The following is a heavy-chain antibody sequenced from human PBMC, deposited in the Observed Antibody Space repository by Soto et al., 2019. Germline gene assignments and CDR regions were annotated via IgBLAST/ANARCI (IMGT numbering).Heavy chain of an antibody. J-gene: IGHJ6*02. CDR1: GGTFSSYA. CDR3: ASDTYGDYEVSYYYGMDV. CDR2: IIPIFGTA. D-gene: IGHD4-17*01. Sequence: ASVKVSCKASGGTFSSYAISWVRQAPGQGLEWMGGIIPIFGTANYAQKFQGRVTITADESTSTAYMELSSLRSEDTAVYYCASDTYGDYEVSYYYGMDVWGQGTTVTVSS. V-gene: IGHV1-69*13.